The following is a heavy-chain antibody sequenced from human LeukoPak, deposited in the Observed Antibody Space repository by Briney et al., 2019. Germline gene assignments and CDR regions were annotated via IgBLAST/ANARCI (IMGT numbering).Heavy chain of an antibody. CDR1: GYTFTSYD. Sequence: GASVKVSCKASGYTFTSYDINWVRQATGQGLEWMGWMNPNSGNTGYAQKFQGRVTMTRNTSISTAYMELSSLRSEDTAVYYCARGRTDPLFIWFGKLLQNWFDPWGQGTLVTVSS. J-gene: IGHJ5*02. D-gene: IGHD3-10*01. CDR3: ARGRTDPLFIWFGKLLQNWFDP. CDR2: MNPNSGNT. V-gene: IGHV1-8*01.